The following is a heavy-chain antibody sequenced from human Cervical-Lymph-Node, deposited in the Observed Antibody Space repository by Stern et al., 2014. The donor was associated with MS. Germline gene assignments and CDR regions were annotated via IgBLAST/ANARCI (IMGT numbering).Heavy chain of an antibody. CDR1: GYTFSIYY. CDR3: ARQNMVRGVTELDF. J-gene: IGHJ4*02. D-gene: IGHD3-10*01. V-gene: IGHV1-46*01. Sequence: VQLVESGTEVKKSGASVRVSCKASGYTFSIYYMHWVRQAPGQGLEWLGIINPATGGTTSAQKVQDRVTMTNDTSTSTLYLEMSSLISEDTAVYYCARQNMVRGVTELDFWGQGTLVTVSS. CDR2: INPATGGT.